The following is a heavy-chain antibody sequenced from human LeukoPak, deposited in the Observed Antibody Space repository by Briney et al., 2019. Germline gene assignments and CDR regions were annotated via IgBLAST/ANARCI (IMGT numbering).Heavy chain of an antibody. D-gene: IGHD2-15*01. V-gene: IGHV1-3*02. CDR3: ARSAEGYCSGASCSEYYFDY. CDR2: TNAGNGNT. J-gene: IGHJ4*02. Sequence: ASVKVSCKGSGYILTNYAIHWVRQAPGQRLEWMGWTNAGNGNTKYSQEFQGRVTIPRDTSANTAYMELSSLRSEDMAVYYGARSAEGYCSGASCSEYYFDYWGQGTLVTVSS. CDR1: GYILTNYA.